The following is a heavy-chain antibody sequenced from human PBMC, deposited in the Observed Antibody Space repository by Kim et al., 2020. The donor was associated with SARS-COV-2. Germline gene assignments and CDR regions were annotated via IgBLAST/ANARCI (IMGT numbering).Heavy chain of an antibody. D-gene: IGHD6-19*01. CDR3: ARFSDPFEVPLSSGWSFDY. J-gene: IGHJ4*02. CDR1: GGSISSYY. CDR2: IYYSGST. V-gene: IGHV4-59*01. Sequence: SETLSLTCTVSGGSISSYYWSWIRQPPGKGLEWIGYIYYSGSTNYNPSLKSRVTISVDTSKNQFSLKLSSVTAADTAVYYCARFSDPFEVPLSSGWSFDYWGQGTLVTVSS.